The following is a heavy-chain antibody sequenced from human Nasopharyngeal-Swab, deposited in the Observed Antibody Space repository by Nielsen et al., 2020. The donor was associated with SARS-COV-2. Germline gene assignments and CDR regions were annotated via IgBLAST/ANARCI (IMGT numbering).Heavy chain of an antibody. Sequence: LKISCAASGFTFSSYGMHWVRQAPGKGLEWVAVIWYDGSNKYYADSVKGRFTISRDNSKNTLYLQMNSLRAEDTAVYYCAKDLLRYFDWLSIYYYYYGMDVWGQGTTVTVSS. CDR3: AKDLLRYFDWLSIYYYYYGMDV. J-gene: IGHJ6*02. CDR1: GFTFSSYG. V-gene: IGHV3-33*06. CDR2: IWYDGSNK. D-gene: IGHD3-9*01.